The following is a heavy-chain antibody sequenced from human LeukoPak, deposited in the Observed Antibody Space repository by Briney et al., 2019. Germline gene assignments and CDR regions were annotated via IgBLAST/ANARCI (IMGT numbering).Heavy chain of an antibody. D-gene: IGHD1-26*01. CDR3: ATSPSIVGAIFDY. Sequence: GDSLRLSCAASGFIVSTNYMSWVRQAPGKGLEWVSVIYSGGSTYYADSVKGRFTISRDNSKNTLYLQMNSLRAEDTAVYYCATSPSIVGAIFDYWGQGTLVTVSS. CDR2: IYSGGST. J-gene: IGHJ4*02. CDR1: GFIVSTNY. V-gene: IGHV3-53*01.